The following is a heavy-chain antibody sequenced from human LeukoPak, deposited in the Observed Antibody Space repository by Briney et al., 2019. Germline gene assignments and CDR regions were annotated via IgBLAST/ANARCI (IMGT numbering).Heavy chain of an antibody. D-gene: IGHD3-10*01. Sequence: PGGSLRLSCAASGFTFSSYSMNWVRQAPGKGLEWVSSVSSSSGYIYYADSVKGRFTISRDNAKNSLYLQMNSLRAEDTAVYYCARDGLYEDYYGSGSYLLAFDIWGQGTMVTVSS. J-gene: IGHJ3*02. CDR3: ARDGLYEDYYGSGSYLLAFDI. CDR2: VSSSSGYI. V-gene: IGHV3-21*01. CDR1: GFTFSSYS.